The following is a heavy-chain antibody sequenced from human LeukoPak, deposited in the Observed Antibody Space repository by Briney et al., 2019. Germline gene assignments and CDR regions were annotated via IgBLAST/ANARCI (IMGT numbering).Heavy chain of an antibody. V-gene: IGHV1-69*02. J-gene: IGHJ4*02. CDR1: GGTFSSYT. CDR2: IIPILGIA. D-gene: IGHD2-15*01. CDR3: ARGYCSGGSCYYFDY. Sequence: SVKVSGKASGGTFSSYTISWVRQAPGQGLEWMGRIIPILGIANYAQKFQGRVTITVDKSTSTAYMELSSLRSEDTDVYYCARGYCSGGSCYYFDYWGQGTLVTVSS.